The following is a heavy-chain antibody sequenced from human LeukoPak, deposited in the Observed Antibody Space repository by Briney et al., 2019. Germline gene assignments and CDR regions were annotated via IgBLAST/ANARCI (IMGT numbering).Heavy chain of an antibody. CDR3: ARAIVGTWDEFDY. J-gene: IGHJ4*02. D-gene: IGHD1-26*01. CDR2: IKQDGSEK. CDR1: GFTFSSYW. Sequence: PGGSLRLSCAASGFTFSSYWMSWVRQAPGKGLEWVANIKQDGSEKYYVDSVKGRFTISRDNAKNSLYLQMNSLRAEDTAVYYCARAIVGTWDEFDYWGQGTLVTVSS. V-gene: IGHV3-7*01.